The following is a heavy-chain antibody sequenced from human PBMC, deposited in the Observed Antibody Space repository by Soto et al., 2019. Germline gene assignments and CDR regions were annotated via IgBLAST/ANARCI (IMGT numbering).Heavy chain of an antibody. Sequence: GESLKISCKGSGYTFTNYWIGWVRQVPGKGPEWMSIIYPGDSDTKYNQAFQGQVTISADKSITTKFLQWSSLEAADNAIYYCAGSSFYYGMDDWGQGTTVTVSS. J-gene: IGHJ6*02. CDR2: IYPGDSDT. D-gene: IGHD1-26*01. CDR3: AGSSFYYGMDD. V-gene: IGHV5-51*01. CDR1: GYTFTNYW.